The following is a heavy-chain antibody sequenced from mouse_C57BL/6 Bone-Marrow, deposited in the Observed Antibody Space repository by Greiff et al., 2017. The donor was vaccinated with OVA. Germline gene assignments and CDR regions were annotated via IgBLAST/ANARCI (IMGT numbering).Heavy chain of an antibody. D-gene: IGHD2-4*01. J-gene: IGHJ3*01. CDR2: INPYNGGT. CDR3: AKEGIYDDYDAWFAY. Sequence: VQLKQSGPVLVKPGASVKMSCKASGYTFTDYYMNWVKQSHGKSLEWIGVINPYNGGTSYNQKFKGKATLTVDKSSSTAYMELNSLTSEDSAVYYCAKEGIYDDYDAWFAYWGQGTLVTVSA. V-gene: IGHV1-19*01. CDR1: GYTFTDYY.